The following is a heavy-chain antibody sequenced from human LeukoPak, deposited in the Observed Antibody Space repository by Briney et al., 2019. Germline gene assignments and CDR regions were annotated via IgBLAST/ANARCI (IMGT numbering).Heavy chain of an antibody. CDR2: INPNSSGT. CDR3: ARDGRGLWFGELYDWFDP. J-gene: IGHJ5*02. Sequence: ASVKVSCKASGYTFTGYYMHWVRQAPGQGLEWMGWINPNSSGTNYAQKFQGRVTMTRDTSISTAYMELSRLRSDDTAVYYCARDGRGLWFGELYDWFDPWGQGTLVTVSS. CDR1: GYTFTGYY. V-gene: IGHV1-2*02. D-gene: IGHD3-10*01.